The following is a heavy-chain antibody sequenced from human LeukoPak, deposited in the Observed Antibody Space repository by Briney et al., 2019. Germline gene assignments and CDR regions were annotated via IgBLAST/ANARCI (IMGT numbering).Heavy chain of an antibody. CDR3: ARVNFGWLQNHHAFDI. CDR1: GGSISPYY. Sequence: SETLSLTCTVSGGSISPYYWSWIRQPPGKGLEWIGYIYYSGSTNYNPSLKSRVTISVDTSKNQFSLRLSSVTAADTAVYYCARVNFGWLQNHHAFDIWGQGTMVTVSS. CDR2: IYYSGST. J-gene: IGHJ3*02. D-gene: IGHD5-24*01. V-gene: IGHV4-59*12.